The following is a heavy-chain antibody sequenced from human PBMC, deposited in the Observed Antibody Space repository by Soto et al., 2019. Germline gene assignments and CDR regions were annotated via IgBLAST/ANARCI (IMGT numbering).Heavy chain of an antibody. CDR3: ARNYYDSGGGFDY. D-gene: IGHD3-22*01. J-gene: IGHJ4*02. Sequence: EVQLVESGGGLIQPGGSLRLSCAASGFTVSSKYMSWVRQAPGKGLEWVSVIYSGGSTYYADSVKGRFTISRDNPKNTLYLQMNSLRAEDTAVYYCARNYYDSGGGFDYWGQGTLVTVSS. V-gene: IGHV3-53*01. CDR2: IYSGGST. CDR1: GFTVSSKY.